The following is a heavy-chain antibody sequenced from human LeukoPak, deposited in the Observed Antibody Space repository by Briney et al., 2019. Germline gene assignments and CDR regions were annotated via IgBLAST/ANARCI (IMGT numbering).Heavy chain of an antibody. D-gene: IGHD6-19*01. Sequence: SETLSLTCTVSGGSISSYYWSWIRQPPGKGLEWIGYIYYSGSTNYNPSHKSRVTISVDTSKNQFSLKLSSVTAADTAVYYCARSIAVAGPFDYWGQGTLVTVSS. V-gene: IGHV4-59*08. CDR1: GGSISSYY. CDR2: IYYSGST. CDR3: ARSIAVAGPFDY. J-gene: IGHJ4*02.